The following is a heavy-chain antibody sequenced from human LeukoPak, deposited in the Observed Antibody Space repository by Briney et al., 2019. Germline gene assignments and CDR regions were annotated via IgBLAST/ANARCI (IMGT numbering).Heavy chain of an antibody. J-gene: IGHJ3*02. CDR1: GASIRTYY. CDR2: IYHGGST. D-gene: IGHD2/OR15-2a*01. V-gene: IGHV4-59*01. CDR3: SSHLSNAFDI. Sequence: SETLSLTXAVSGASIRTYYWSWIRQPPGEGLEWIGYIYHGGSTNYNPSLKSRVTMSGHTSKNQFSLKLSSVTAADTAVYYCSSHLSNAFDIWGQGTMVIVSS.